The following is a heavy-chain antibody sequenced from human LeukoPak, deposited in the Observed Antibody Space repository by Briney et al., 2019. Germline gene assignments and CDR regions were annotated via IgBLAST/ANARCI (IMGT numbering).Heavy chain of an antibody. Sequence: GGSLRLSFASSGFTFSSYIMNGVRQAPWKGREWVSFISSSTTYIYYADSVKGRFTISRDNDKNSLYLQMNRLRAEETAVYYCARFRYSSGNSDYWGPGNLVTVSS. V-gene: IGHV3-21*01. J-gene: IGHJ4*02. D-gene: IGHD6-19*01. CDR3: ARFRYSSGNSDY. CDR1: GFTFSSYI. CDR2: ISSSTTYI.